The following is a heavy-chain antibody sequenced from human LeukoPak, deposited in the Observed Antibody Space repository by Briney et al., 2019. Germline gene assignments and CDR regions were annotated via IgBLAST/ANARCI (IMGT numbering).Heavy chain of an antibody. V-gene: IGHV4-61*02. D-gene: IGHD3-22*01. CDR3: AREEVVGHNWFDP. Sequence: PSQTLSLTCTVSGGSISSGSYYWSWIRQPAGKGLEWIGRIYSSGSTNYNPSLKSRVTISVDTSKSQFSLKLSSVTAADTAVYYCAREEVVGHNWFDPWGQGTLVTVSS. CDR1: GGSISSGSYY. J-gene: IGHJ5*02. CDR2: IYSSGST.